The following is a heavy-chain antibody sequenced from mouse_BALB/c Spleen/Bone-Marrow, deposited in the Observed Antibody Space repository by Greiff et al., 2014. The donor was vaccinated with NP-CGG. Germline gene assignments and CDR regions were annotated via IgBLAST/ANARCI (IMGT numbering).Heavy chain of an antibody. CDR2: IDPYNGGT. Sequence: EMHLVESGPELVKPGASVKVSCKASGYSFTDYNMYWVKQSHGKSLEWIGYIDPYNGGTSYNQKFKGKATLTVDKSSSTAFMHLNSLTSEDSAVYYCASYHSSGYAMDYWGQGTSVTVSS. D-gene: IGHD3-1*01. CDR1: GYSFTDYN. V-gene: IGHV1S135*01. J-gene: IGHJ4*01. CDR3: ASYHSSGYAMDY.